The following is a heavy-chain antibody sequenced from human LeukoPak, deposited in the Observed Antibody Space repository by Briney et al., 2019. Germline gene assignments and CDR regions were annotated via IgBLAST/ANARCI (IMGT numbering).Heavy chain of an antibody. J-gene: IGHJ4*02. D-gene: IGHD3-10*01. CDR2: IYYSGST. Sequence: NPSETPSLTCTVSGGSISSYYWSWIRQPPGKGLEWIGYIYYSGSTNYNPSLKSRVTISVDTSKNQFSLKLSSVTAADTAVYYCARGPGSNRGVISFDYWGQGTLVTVSS. CDR3: ARGPGSNRGVISFDY. CDR1: GGSISSYY. V-gene: IGHV4-59*01.